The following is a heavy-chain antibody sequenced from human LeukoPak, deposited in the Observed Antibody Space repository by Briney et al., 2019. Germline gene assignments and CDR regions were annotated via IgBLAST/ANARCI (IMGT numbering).Heavy chain of an antibody. J-gene: IGHJ4*02. V-gene: IGHV3-7*05. D-gene: IGHD2-2*01. CDR3: ARAQRYCSSSSCPWEPFDY. Sequence: GGSLRLSCAASGFTFSSYWMSGVRQAPGKGREWVANIKQVVSEKYYVDSVKCPFTISRDNAKNSLYLQMNSLRAEDTAVYYCARAQRYCSSSSCPWEPFDYWGQGTLVTVSS. CDR1: GFTFSSYW. CDR2: IKQVVSEK.